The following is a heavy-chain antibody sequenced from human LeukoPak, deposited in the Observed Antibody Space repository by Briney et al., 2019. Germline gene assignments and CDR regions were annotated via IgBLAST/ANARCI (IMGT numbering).Heavy chain of an antibody. Sequence: GGSLRLSRTASGFTFSDYSMSWFRQAPGAGLEWVSAISPAGDSTTDADSVKGRFTISRDNSKSTLYLQMNGLTAEDTALYYCARRLVTAGITDFFDSWGQGTLVSVSS. CDR3: ARRLVTAGITDFFDS. CDR2: ISPAGDST. CDR1: GFTFSDYS. V-gene: IGHV3-23*01. D-gene: IGHD2-2*01. J-gene: IGHJ4*02.